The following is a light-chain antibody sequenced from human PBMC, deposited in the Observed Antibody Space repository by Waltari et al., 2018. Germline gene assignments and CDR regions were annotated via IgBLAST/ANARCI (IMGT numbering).Light chain of an antibody. J-gene: IGKJ3*01. CDR3: QQYITYPFP. V-gene: IGKV1-16*01. CDR2: AAS. CDR1: QDIRNS. Sequence: DIQMTHTPSSLSASAGDRATITCRASQDIRNSLAWFRQRPGDAPKSLIDAASSLPRGVPSRFRGSGSGTDFSLTISSLQSEDFATYYCQQYITYPFPFGPGPKVDVK.